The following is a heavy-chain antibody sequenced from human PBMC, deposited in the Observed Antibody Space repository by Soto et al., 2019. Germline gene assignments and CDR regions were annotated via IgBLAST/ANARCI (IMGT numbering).Heavy chain of an antibody. CDR2: ISYDGSNK. V-gene: IGHV3-30*03. CDR1: GFTFSSYG. CDR3: ARGPSLTGTYYFDY. Sequence: GGSLRLSCADSGFTFSSYGLHWVRQAPGKGLEWVAVISYDGSNKYYADSVKGRFTISRDNAKNSLYLQMNSLRVEDTAVYYCARGPSLTGTYYFDYWGQGTLVTVSS. J-gene: IGHJ4*02. D-gene: IGHD1-20*01.